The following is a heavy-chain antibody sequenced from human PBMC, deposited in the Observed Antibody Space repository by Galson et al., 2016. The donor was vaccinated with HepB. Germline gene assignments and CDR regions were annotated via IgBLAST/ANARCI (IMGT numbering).Heavy chain of an antibody. CDR3: ARGPVVTYYSGPTWFDP. J-gene: IGHJ5*02. Sequence: SLRLSCAVSGFGVGSTYMNWVRQAPGEGLEWASVIYSNGRTYYADSVRSRFTVSRDRSKNILYLQMSSLRVEDTAVYYCARGPVVTYYSGPTWFDPWGQGTLVTVSS. V-gene: IGHV3-53*01. CDR2: IYSNGRT. D-gene: IGHD3-22*01. CDR1: GFGVGSTY.